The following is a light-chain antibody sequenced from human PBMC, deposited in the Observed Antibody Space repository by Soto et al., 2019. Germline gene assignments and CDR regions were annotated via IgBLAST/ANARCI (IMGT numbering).Light chain of an antibody. J-gene: IGKJ2*01. V-gene: IGKV3-20*01. Sequence: EIVLTQSPGALSLSPGERATLSCRASQSVISDWLAWYRHKPGQAPRLLIYGASSRATGVPDRVSGSGSGTDFTLTINRLEPEDFAVYYCQQYGNFPYTFGQGTKVDIK. CDR1: QSVISDW. CDR2: GAS. CDR3: QQYGNFPYT.